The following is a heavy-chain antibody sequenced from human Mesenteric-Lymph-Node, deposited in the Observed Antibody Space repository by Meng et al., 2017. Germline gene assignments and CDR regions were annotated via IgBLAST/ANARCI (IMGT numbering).Heavy chain of an antibody. CDR2: ISGSGDNT. CDR3: AKVSYYDSSGYYYISWVYYFDY. J-gene: IGHJ4*02. V-gene: IGHV3-23*01. D-gene: IGHD3-22*01. CDR1: GFTFSNYA. Sequence: GESLKISCAASGFTFSNYAMNWVRQAPGKGLEWVSGISGSGDNTYYIDSVKGRITISRDNSKNTLYLQMNSLRAEDTAVYYCAKVSYYDSSGYYYISWVYYFDYWGQGTLVTVSS.